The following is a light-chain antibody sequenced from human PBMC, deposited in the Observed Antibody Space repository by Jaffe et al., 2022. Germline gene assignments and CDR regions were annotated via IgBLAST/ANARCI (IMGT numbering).Light chain of an antibody. CDR1: SSDVGRYDY. Sequence: QSALTQPASVSGSPGQSISISCTGTSSDVGRYDYVSWYQQHPGEAPKLIIYDVSNRPSGVSNRFSGSKSGNTASLTISGLQTEDEADYYCSSYRDSTPLDYLFGTGTKVTVL. V-gene: IGLV2-14*03. CDR3: SSYRDSTPLDYL. J-gene: IGLJ1*01. CDR2: DVS.